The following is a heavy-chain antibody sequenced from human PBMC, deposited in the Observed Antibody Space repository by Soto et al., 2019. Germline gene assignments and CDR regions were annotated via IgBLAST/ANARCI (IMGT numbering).Heavy chain of an antibody. CDR2: INFNGGST. CDR3: ASWYDSSGYYSNYYYGMDV. V-gene: IGHV1-46*01. D-gene: IGHD3-22*01. CDR1: GHTFTTYY. J-gene: IGHJ6*02. Sequence: ASVKVSCKASGHTFTTYYMHWVRQAPGQGLDWMGIINFNGGSTTYAQQFQGRVTMTRNTSTSTAYMELSSLRSEDTAVYYCASWYDSSGYYSNYYYGMDVWGQGTTVTVSS.